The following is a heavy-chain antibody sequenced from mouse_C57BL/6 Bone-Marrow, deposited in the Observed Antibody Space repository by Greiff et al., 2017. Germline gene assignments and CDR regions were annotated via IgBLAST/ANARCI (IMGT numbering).Heavy chain of an antibody. CDR2: ISDGGSYT. D-gene: IGHD2-4*01. J-gene: IGHJ4*01. Sequence: VQLKQSGGGLVKPGGSLKLSCAASGFTFSSYAMSWVRQTPEKRLEWVATISDGGSYTYYPDNVKGRFTISRDNAKNNLYLQMSHLKSEDTAMYYCARQLRAMDYWGQGTSVTVSS. CDR3: ARQLRAMDY. V-gene: IGHV5-4*01. CDR1: GFTFSSYA.